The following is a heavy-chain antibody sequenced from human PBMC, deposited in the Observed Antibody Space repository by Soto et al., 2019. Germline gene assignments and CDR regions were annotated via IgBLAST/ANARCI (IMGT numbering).Heavy chain of an antibody. V-gene: IGHV3-30*18. D-gene: IGHD3-3*01. CDR2: ISFDGSRK. J-gene: IGHJ4*02. CDR1: GFSFTRYG. Sequence: PGGSLRLSCAASGFSFTRYGMHWVRQAPGKGLQWVAVISFDGSRKYYADSVKGRYSISRDNSKDTLFLQMNSLRVEDTAVYFCAKDRNFWSGFDYWGRGLMVTVYS. CDR3: AKDRNFWSGFDY.